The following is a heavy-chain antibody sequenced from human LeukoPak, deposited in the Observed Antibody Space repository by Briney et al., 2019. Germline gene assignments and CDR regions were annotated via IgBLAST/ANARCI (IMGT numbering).Heavy chain of an antibody. CDR1: GYSISSGYY. CDR3: ARRRVGFTVDY. CDR2: IYHSGST. Sequence: SETLSLTCAVSGYSISSGYYWGWIRPPPEKGLEWIGSIYHSGSTYYNPSLKSRVNISVDTSKNQFSLKLSSVTAADTAVYYCARRRVGFTVDYWSQGTLVTVSS. D-gene: IGHD1-26*01. J-gene: IGHJ4*02. V-gene: IGHV4-38-2*01.